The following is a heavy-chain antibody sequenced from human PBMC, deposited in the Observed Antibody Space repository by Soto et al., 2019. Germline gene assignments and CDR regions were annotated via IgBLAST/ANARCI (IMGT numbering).Heavy chain of an antibody. V-gene: IGHV1-69*01. J-gene: IGHJ3*02. CDR3: AREMTYVKQSHDAFDI. Sequence: QVQLVQSGAEVKKPGSSVKVSCKASGGTFSSYAISWVRQAPGQGLEWMGGIIPIFGTANYAQKFQGRVTITADESTSKAYMELSSLRSEDTAVYYCAREMTYVKQSHDAFDIWGQGTMVTVSS. CDR2: IIPIFGTA. D-gene: IGHD3-16*01. CDR1: GGTFSSYA.